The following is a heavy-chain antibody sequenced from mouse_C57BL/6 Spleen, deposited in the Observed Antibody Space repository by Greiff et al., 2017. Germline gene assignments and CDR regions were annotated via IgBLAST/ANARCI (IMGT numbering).Heavy chain of an antibody. CDR3: ALDSSGYGRNYFDY. J-gene: IGHJ2*01. V-gene: IGHV14-3*01. Sequence: EVQLQQSVAELVRPGASVKLSCTASGFNIKNTYMHWVKQRPEQGLEWIGRIDPANGNTKYAPKFQGKATITADPSSNTAYLQLSSRTSEDTAIYYCALDSSGYGRNYFDYWGQGTTLTVSS. D-gene: IGHD3-2*02. CDR1: GFNIKNTY. CDR2: IDPANGNT.